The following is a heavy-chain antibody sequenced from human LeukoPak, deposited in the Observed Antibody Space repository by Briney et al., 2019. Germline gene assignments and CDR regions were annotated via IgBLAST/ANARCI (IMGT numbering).Heavy chain of an antibody. V-gene: IGHV3-66*01. D-gene: IGHD1-26*01. Sequence: GGSLRLSCAASGFTVSSNYMTWVRQAPGKGLEWVSVIYSGGSTYYADSVKGRFTISRDNSKNTLYLQMNSLRAEDTAVYYCAKDEQWELRWYFDLWGRGTLVTVSS. CDR3: AKDEQWELRWYFDL. CDR1: GFTVSSNY. CDR2: IYSGGST. J-gene: IGHJ2*01.